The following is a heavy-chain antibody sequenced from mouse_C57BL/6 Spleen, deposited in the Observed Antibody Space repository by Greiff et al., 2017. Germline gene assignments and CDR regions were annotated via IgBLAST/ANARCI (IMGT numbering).Heavy chain of an antibody. CDR2: ISSGSSTI. Sequence: EVKLMESGGGLVKPGGSLKLSCAASGFTFSDYGMHWVRQAPEKGLAWVAYISSGSSTIYYADTVKGRFTISRDNAKNTLFLQMTSLRSEDTAMYYCARDGAMDYWGQGTSVTVSS. CDR1: GFTFSDYG. D-gene: IGHD2-3*01. CDR3: ARDGAMDY. V-gene: IGHV5-17*01. J-gene: IGHJ4*01.